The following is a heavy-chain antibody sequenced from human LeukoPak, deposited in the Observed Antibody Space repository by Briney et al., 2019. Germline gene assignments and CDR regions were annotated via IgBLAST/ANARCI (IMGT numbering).Heavy chain of an antibody. V-gene: IGHV3-7*03. Sequence: PGGSLRLSCAASGFTFSSYWMSWVRQAPGKGLEWVANIKQDGSEKYYVDSVKGRFTISRDNAKNSLYLQMNSLSAEDTALYHCARGLTIVVAGTGDYWGQGTLVTVSS. D-gene: IGHD6-19*01. J-gene: IGHJ4*02. CDR1: GFTFSSYW. CDR2: IKQDGSEK. CDR3: ARGLTIVVAGTGDY.